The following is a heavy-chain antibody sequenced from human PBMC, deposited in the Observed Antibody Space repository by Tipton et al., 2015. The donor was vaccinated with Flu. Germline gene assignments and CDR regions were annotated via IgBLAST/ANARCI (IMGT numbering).Heavy chain of an antibody. J-gene: IGHJ4*02. D-gene: IGHD3-16*01. Sequence: GSLRLSCAASGFTLSNYWMSWVRQAPGKGLEWVANIKQDGSVKYYVDSVKGRFTISRDNAKNSLYLQMNSLRAEDTAVYYCARAIAGADSLWGQGTLVTVSS. V-gene: IGHV3-7*01. CDR3: ARAIAGADSL. CDR2: IKQDGSVK. CDR1: GFTLSNYW.